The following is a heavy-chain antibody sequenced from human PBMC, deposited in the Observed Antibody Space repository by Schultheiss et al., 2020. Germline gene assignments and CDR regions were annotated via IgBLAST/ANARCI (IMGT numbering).Heavy chain of an antibody. CDR1: GDSISSGDYY. J-gene: IGHJ6*02. Sequence: SETLSLTCTVSGDSISSGDYYWSWIRQPPGKGLEWIGYIYYSGSTYYNPSLKSRVTISVDTSKNQFSLKLTSVTAADTAVYYCAGDRVEYYGSGTYRYGMDVWGQGTTVTVSS. V-gene: IGHV4-30-4*01. D-gene: IGHD3-10*01. CDR3: AGDRVEYYGSGTYRYGMDV. CDR2: IYYSGST.